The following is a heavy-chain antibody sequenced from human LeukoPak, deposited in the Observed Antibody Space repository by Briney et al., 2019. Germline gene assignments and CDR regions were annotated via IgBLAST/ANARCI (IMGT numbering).Heavy chain of an antibody. CDR2: IYSGGST. CDR1: GFTVSSNY. CDR3: AVHSSSDHFDY. D-gene: IGHD6-6*01. Sequence: GGSLRLSCAASGFTVSSNYMSWVRQAPGKGLKWVSVIYSGGSTYYADSVKGRFTISRDNSKNTLYLQMNSLRAEDTAVYYCAVHSSSDHFDYWGQGTLVTVSS. V-gene: IGHV3-53*01. J-gene: IGHJ4*02.